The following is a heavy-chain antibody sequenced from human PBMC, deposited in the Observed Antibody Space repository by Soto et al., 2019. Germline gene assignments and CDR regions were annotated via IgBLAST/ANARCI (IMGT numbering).Heavy chain of an antibody. V-gene: IGHV1-69*13. J-gene: IGHJ6*04. CDR3: ARDLMPNCSITSCNAKHYYYYYGMDV. D-gene: IGHD2-2*01. CDR1: GGTFSSYA. Sequence: SVKVSCKASGGTFSSYAISWVRQAPGQGLEWMGGIIPIFGTANYAQKFQGRVTITADESTSTAYMELSSLRSEDTAVYYCARDLMPNCSITSCNAKHYYYYYGMDVGGKGTTVTASS. CDR2: IIPIFGTA.